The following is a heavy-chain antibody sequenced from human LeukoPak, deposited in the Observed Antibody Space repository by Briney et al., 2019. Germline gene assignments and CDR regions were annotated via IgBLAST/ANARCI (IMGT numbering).Heavy chain of an antibody. V-gene: IGHV3-21*01. J-gene: IGHJ4*02. CDR3: ARDDYGDYFFDY. CDR1: GFTFSSCS. CDR2: ISSSSSYI. Sequence: PGGSLRLSCAASGFTFSSCSMNWVRQAPGKGLEWVSSISSSSSYIYYADSVKGRFTISRDNAKNSLYLQMNSLRAEDTAVYYRARDDYGDYFFDYWGQGTLVTVSS. D-gene: IGHD4-17*01.